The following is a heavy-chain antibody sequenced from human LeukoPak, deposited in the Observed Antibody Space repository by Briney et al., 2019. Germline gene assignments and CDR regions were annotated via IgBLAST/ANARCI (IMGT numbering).Heavy chain of an antibody. V-gene: IGHV4-39*07. CDR2: IYYSGST. D-gene: IGHD2-21*02. Sequence: TSETLSLTCTVSGGSISSSSYSWGWIRQPPGKGLEWIGSIYYSGSTYYNPSLKSRVTISVDTSKNQFSLKLTSVTAADTAVYFCARDSNGIWYSARQHFDYWGQGTLVTVSS. CDR3: ARDSNGIWYSARQHFDY. CDR1: GGSISSSSYS. J-gene: IGHJ4*02.